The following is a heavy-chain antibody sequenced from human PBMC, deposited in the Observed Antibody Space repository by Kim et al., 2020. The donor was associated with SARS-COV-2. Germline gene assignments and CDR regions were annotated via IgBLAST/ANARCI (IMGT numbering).Heavy chain of an antibody. J-gene: IGHJ4*02. D-gene: IGHD5-12*01. V-gene: IGHV1-3*01. Sequence: KYAQNFQGRVTMTRDTSASTAYMELSSLTSDDTAVYYCAREWTSQAPFDYWGQGTVVTVSS. CDR3: AREWTSQAPFDY.